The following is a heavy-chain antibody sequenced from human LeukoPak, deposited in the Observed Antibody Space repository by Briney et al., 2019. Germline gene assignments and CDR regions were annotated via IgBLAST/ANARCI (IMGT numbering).Heavy chain of an antibody. CDR2: ISSSSSYI. J-gene: IGHJ5*02. Sequence: GSLRLSCAASGFTFSSCAMSWVRQAPGKGLEWVSSISSSSSYIYYADSVKGRFTISRDNAKNSLYLQMNSLRAEDTAVYYCARDATVVSTTNWFDPWGQGTLVTVSS. CDR1: GFTFSSCA. V-gene: IGHV3-21*01. D-gene: IGHD4-23*01. CDR3: ARDATVVSTTNWFDP.